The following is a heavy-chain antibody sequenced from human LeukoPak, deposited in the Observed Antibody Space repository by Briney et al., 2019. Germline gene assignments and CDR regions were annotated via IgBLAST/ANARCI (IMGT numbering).Heavy chain of an antibody. J-gene: IGHJ3*02. CDR1: GFTFSSYA. D-gene: IGHD4-17*01. Sequence: SGGSLRLSCAASGFTFSSYAMSWVRQAPGKGLEWVSAISGSGGSTYYADSVKGRFTISRDNSKNTLYLQMNSLRAEDTAVYYCARGAVTTYSEAGAFDIWGQGTMVTVSS. CDR2: ISGSGGST. V-gene: IGHV3-23*01. CDR3: ARGAVTTYSEAGAFDI.